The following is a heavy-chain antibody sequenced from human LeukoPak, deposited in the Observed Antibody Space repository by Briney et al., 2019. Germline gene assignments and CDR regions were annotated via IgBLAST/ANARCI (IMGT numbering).Heavy chain of an antibody. V-gene: IGHV3-23*01. CDR1: GFTFNNYA. J-gene: IGHJ4*02. D-gene: IGHD4-17*01. Sequence: GGPLRLSCAASGFTFNNYAMNWVRQAPGKGLEWVSSISGGGETTYYADSAKGRFTISRDNSQNTLYLQMNSLRAEDTAVYYCARAYADYVGYFFFDYWGQGTLVTVSS. CDR2: ISGGGETT. CDR3: ARAYADYVGYFFFDY.